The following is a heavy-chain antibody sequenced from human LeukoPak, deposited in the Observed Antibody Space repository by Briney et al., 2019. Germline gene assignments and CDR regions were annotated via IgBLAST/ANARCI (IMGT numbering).Heavy chain of an antibody. V-gene: IGHV3-21*01. CDR3: ARAPYSYDTFDY. J-gene: IGHJ4*02. D-gene: IGHD5-18*01. Sequence: GGSLRLSCAASGFTFSSYSMHWVRQAPGKGRECVSSISSSSSYIYYADSVKGRFTISRDNAKNSLYLQLNSLRAEDTAVYYCARAPYSYDTFDYWGQGTLVTVSS. CDR1: GFTFSSYS. CDR2: ISSSSSYI.